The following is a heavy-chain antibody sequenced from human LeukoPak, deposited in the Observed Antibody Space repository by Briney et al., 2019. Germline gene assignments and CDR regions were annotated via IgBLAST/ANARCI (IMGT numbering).Heavy chain of an antibody. D-gene: IGHD3-22*01. CDR2: IYYSGST. V-gene: IGHV4-59*01. CDR3: ARDSGYYDSSGYYPKWYFDL. Sequence: ASETLSLTCTVSGGSISSYYWSWIRQPPGKGLEWIGYIYYSGSTNYNPSLKSRVTISVDTSKNQFSLKLSSVTAADTAVYYCARDSGYYDSSGYYPKWYFDLWGRGTLVTVSS. CDR1: GGSISSYY. J-gene: IGHJ2*01.